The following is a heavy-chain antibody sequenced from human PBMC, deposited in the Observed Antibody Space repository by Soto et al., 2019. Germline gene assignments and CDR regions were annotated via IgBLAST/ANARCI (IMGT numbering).Heavy chain of an antibody. J-gene: IGHJ5*02. D-gene: IGHD3-22*01. CDR2: IYYSGST. CDR3: SRWEDYDSSGYYYNWFDP. V-gene: IGHV4-31*03. Sequence: SETLSLTCTVSGGSISSGGYYWSWIRQHPGKGLEWIGYIYYSGSTYYNPSLKSRVTISVDTSKNQFSLKLSSVTAADTAVYYFSRWEDYDSSGYYYNWFDPWGQGTLVTVSS. CDR1: GGSISSGGYY.